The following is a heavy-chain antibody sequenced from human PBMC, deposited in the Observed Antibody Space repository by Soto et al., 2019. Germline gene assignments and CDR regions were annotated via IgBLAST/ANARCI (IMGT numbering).Heavy chain of an antibody. V-gene: IGHV3-21*05. D-gene: IGHD3-9*01. J-gene: IGHJ4*03. Sequence: PGGSLRLSCAASGFTFSDYSMNWVRQSPGKGLEWVSYISRSGSYIYYADSVKGRFTISRDNAKNSLYLQMNSLRAEDTAVYYCARDWAYDILTDSSPPALWGQGTMVTVSS. CDR2: ISRSGSYI. CDR1: GFTFSDYS. CDR3: ARDWAYDILTDSSPPAL.